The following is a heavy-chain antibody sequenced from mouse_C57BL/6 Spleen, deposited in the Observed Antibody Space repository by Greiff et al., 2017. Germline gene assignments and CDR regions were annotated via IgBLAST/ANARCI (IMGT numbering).Heavy chain of an antibody. J-gene: IGHJ3*01. V-gene: IGHV5-16*01. CDR2: INYDGSST. Sequence: EVKLMESEGGLVQPGSSMKLSCTASGFTFSDYYMAWVRQVPEKGLEWVANINYDGSSTYYLDSLKSRFIISRDNAKNILYLQMSSLKSEDTATYYCARHDPWFAYWGQGTLVTVSA. CDR3: ARHDPWFAY. D-gene: IGHD2-3*01. CDR1: GFTFSDYY.